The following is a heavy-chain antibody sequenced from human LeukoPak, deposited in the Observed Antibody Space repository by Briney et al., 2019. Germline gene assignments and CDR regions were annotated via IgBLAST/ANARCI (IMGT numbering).Heavy chain of an antibody. J-gene: IGHJ6*03. CDR3: ARGIAVAGYYYYMDV. D-gene: IGHD6-19*01. Sequence: GGSLRLSCAASGFTFSSYAMSWVRQAPGKGLEWVSSISSSSSYIYYADSVKGRFTISRDNAKNSLYLQMNSLRAEDTAVYYCARGIAVAGYYYYMDVWGKGTTVTVSS. CDR2: ISSSSSYI. CDR1: GFTFSSYA. V-gene: IGHV3-21*01.